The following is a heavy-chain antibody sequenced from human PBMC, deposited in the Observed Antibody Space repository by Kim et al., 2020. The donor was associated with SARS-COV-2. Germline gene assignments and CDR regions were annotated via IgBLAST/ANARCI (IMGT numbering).Heavy chain of an antibody. CDR3: ARRLYQLPGSNAFDI. J-gene: IGHJ3*02. V-gene: IGHV5-51*01. D-gene: IGHD2-2*01. Sequence: PSFQGQVTISAAKSISTAYLQWSSLKASDTAMYYCARRLYQLPGSNAFDIWGQGTMVTVSS.